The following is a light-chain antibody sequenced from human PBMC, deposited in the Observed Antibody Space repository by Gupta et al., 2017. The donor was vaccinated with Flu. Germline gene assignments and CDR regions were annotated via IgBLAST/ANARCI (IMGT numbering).Light chain of an antibody. CDR1: NSNIGNNY. J-gene: IGLJ1*01. V-gene: IGLV1-51*01. CDR3: VTGDSILTAHI. Sequence: KLTISFSGSNSNIGNNYVSWYQQLPGTAPKLLIYDNDKRPSVIPDRFSGSNSGTSATLGSTGLHTGDDADYYCVTGDSILTAHIFGTGTKVTVL. CDR2: DND.